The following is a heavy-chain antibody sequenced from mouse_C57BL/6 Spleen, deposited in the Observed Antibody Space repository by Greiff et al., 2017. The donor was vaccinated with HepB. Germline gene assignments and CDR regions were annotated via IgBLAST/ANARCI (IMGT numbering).Heavy chain of an antibody. D-gene: IGHD4-1*01. CDR1: GYTFTSYW. J-gene: IGHJ4*01. V-gene: IGHV1-64*01. CDR3: ARSTGTGDAMDY. Sequence: QVQLQQPGAELVKPGASVKLSCKASGYTFTSYWMHWVKQRPGQGLEWIGMIHPNSGSTNYNEKFKSKATLTVDKSSSTAYMQLSSPTSEDSAVYYCARSTGTGDAMDYWGQGTSVTVSS. CDR2: IHPNSGST.